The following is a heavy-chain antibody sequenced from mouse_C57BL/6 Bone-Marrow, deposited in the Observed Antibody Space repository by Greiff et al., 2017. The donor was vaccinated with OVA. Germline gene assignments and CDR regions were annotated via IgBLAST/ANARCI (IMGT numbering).Heavy chain of an antibody. J-gene: IGHJ2*01. Sequence: QVQLQQSGAELVRPGASVKLSCTASGYTFTDYYINWVKQRPGQGLEWIARIYPGSGNTYYNEKFKGKATLTAEKSSSTAYMQLSSLTSEDSAVYFCARWLYYFDYWGQGTTLTVSS. CDR1: GYTFTDYY. CDR3: ARWLYYFDY. CDR2: IYPGSGNT. V-gene: IGHV1-76*01.